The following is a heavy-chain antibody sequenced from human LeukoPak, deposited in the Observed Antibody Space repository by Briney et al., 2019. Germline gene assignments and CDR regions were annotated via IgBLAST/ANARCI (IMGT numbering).Heavy chain of an antibody. D-gene: IGHD2-21*02. J-gene: IGHJ3*02. CDR1: GFTFSSYS. Sequence: GGSLRLSCAASGFTFSSYSMNWVRQAPGKGLEWVSSISSSSSYIYYADSVKGRFTISRDNAKNSLYLQMNSLRAEDTAVYYCAGAFYCGGDCYFHPSDAFDIWGQGTMVTVSS. CDR2: ISSSSSYI. CDR3: AGAFYCGGDCYFHPSDAFDI. V-gene: IGHV3-21*01.